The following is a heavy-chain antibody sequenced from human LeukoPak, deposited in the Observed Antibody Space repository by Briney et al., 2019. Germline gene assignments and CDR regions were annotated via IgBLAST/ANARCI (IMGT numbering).Heavy chain of an antibody. CDR3: AKKRMYYFDY. V-gene: IGHV3-23*01. CDR1: GFTFSSYA. D-gene: IGHD2-8*01. J-gene: IGHJ4*02. CDR2: ISGSGGST. Sequence: GGSLRLSCAASGFTFSSYAMSWVRQAPGKGLEWVSAISGSGGSTYYADSVKGRFTISRDNSKNTLYLQMNRLRARDTAVYYCAKKRMYYFDYWGQETLVTVSS.